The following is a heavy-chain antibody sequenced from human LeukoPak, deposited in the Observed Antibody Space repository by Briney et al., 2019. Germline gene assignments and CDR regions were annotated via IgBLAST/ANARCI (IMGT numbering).Heavy chain of an antibody. Sequence: PSETLSLTCTVSGGSISSSSYYWGWIRQPPGKGLEWIGSIYYSGSTYYNPSLKSRVTISVDTSKNQFSLKLSSVTAADTAVYYCASSGGSCPYWYFDLWGRGTLVTVSS. V-gene: IGHV4-39*07. CDR3: ASSGGSCPYWYFDL. CDR2: IYYSGST. CDR1: GGSISSSSYY. J-gene: IGHJ2*01. D-gene: IGHD2-15*01.